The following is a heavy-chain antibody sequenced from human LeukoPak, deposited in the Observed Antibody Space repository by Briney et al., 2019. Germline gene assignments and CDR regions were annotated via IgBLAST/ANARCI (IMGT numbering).Heavy chain of an antibody. CDR2: IRGGCET. Sequence: PGGSLRLSCVASGFSFTNYAMSWVRQAPARGPEWVSSIRGGCETFYADSVKGRSTLSRDDSRNTVYLQLNNLRVEDTAIYYCAKANWASNADAVWWGQGTRVTVSS. CDR3: AKANWASNADAVW. V-gene: IGHV3-23*01. J-gene: IGHJ4*02. CDR1: GFSFTNYA. D-gene: IGHD1-1*01.